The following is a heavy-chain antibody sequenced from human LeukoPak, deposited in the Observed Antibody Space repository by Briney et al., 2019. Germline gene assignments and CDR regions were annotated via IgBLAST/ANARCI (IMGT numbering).Heavy chain of an antibody. V-gene: IGHV4-59*12. CDR3: ARDNWSGYYDSSGYHDYYYGMDV. J-gene: IGHJ6*02. Sequence: SETLSLTCTVSGGSISSYYWSWIRQPPGEGLEWIGYVYYSGSTNYNPSLKSRVTISVETSKNQFSLNLSSVTAADTAVYYCARDNWSGYYDSSGYHDYYYGMDVWGQGTTVTVSS. CDR2: VYYSGST. D-gene: IGHD3-22*01. CDR1: GGSISSYY.